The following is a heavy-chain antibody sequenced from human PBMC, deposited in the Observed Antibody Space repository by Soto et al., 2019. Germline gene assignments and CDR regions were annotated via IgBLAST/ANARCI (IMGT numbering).Heavy chain of an antibody. CDR3: AITYCSSTSCYKYCFDY. D-gene: IGHD2-2*02. Sequence: PSGSMCLTCAASGGTINSCSFYWGWIGQRPGKGLEWIGSIYHSGSTYYNPSLNSRVTISVDTSKNQFSLKLSSVTAADTAVYYCAITYCSSTSCYKYCFDYWGQGTLVTVSS. CDR1: GGTINSCSFY. J-gene: IGHJ4*02. CDR2: IYHSGST. V-gene: IGHV4-39*01.